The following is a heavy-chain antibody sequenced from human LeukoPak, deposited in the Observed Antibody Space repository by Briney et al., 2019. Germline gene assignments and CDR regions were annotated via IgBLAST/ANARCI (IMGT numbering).Heavy chain of an antibody. V-gene: IGHV4-4*07. Sequence: SETLSLTCTVSGGSISSYYWSWIRQPAGKGLEWIGRIYTSGSTNYNPSLKSRVTMSVDTSKNQFSLKLSSVTAADTAVYYCARDLPGYYYDSSGPDHAFDIWGQGTMVTVSS. J-gene: IGHJ3*02. CDR2: IYTSGST. D-gene: IGHD3-22*01. CDR1: GGSISSYY. CDR3: ARDLPGYYYDSSGPDHAFDI.